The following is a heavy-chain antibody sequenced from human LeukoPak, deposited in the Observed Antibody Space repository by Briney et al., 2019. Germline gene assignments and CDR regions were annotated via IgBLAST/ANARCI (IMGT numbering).Heavy chain of an antibody. V-gene: IGHV1-2*02. J-gene: IGHJ5*02. Sequence: ASVKVSCKASGYTFTGYYMHWVRQAPGQGLEWMGWINPNSGGTNYAQKFQGRVTMTRDTSISTAYMELSRLRSDDTAVYYCARRGSAIAGPSGWFDPWGQGTLVTVSS. CDR3: ARRGSAIAGPSGWFDP. D-gene: IGHD6-13*01. CDR1: GYTFTGYY. CDR2: INPNSGGT.